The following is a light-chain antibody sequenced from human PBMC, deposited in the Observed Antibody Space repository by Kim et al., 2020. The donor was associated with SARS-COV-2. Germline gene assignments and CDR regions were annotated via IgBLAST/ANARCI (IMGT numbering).Light chain of an antibody. CDR1: QSVSSK. Sequence: ETLMTQSPATMSVSPGERATLSCRASQSVSSKIAWYQQKPGQAPRLLIYGASTRATGIPARFSGSGSGTEFTLSISSLQSEDFVVYYCQQYNNWPTTFDQGTKVDIK. J-gene: IGKJ1*01. V-gene: IGKV3-15*01. CDR2: GAS. CDR3: QQYNNWPTT.